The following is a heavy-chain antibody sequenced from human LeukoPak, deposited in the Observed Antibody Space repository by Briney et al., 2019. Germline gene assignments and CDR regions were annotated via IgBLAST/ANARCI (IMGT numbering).Heavy chain of an antibody. CDR2: ISESGGST. Sequence: GGSLRLSCAASGFTFSSYGMTWVRQAPGKGLEWVSAISESGGSTYYADSVKGRSTISRDNSKNTLYLQMNSLRAEDTAVYYCARHHYGSGNYHDSWGQGTLVTVSS. CDR1: GFTFSSYG. V-gene: IGHV3-23*01. CDR3: ARHHYGSGNYHDS. J-gene: IGHJ4*02. D-gene: IGHD3-10*01.